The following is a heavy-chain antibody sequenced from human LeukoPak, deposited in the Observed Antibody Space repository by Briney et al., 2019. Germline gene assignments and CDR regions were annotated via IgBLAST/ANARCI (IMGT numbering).Heavy chain of an antibody. Sequence: PGGSLRLSCAASGFTLSRYGMSWVRQAPGKGLEWVANIKEDGSEKYYVDSVKGRFTISRDNAKDTLYLQMNSLRAEDTAVYYCAEAEVTRISDPYHWARGPLVTVSS. V-gene: IGHV3-7*01. D-gene: IGHD1-14*01. CDR3: AEAEVTRISDPYH. J-gene: IGHJ1*01. CDR1: GFTLSRYG. CDR2: IKEDGSEK.